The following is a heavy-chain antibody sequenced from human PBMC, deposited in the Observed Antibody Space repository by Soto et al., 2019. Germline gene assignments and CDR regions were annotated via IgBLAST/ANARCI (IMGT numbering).Heavy chain of an antibody. D-gene: IGHD3-3*01. CDR3: AKATIRFSDTYGMDV. CDR2: ISGSGAST. J-gene: IGHJ6*02. V-gene: IGHV3-23*01. Sequence: EVQLLESGGGLAQPGGSLRLSCAASGFTFSSYAMSWVRQGPGKGLEWVSAISGSGASTFYTDSVKGRFTVSRDNSKNTLYLQMNSLRAEDTAVYYCAKATIRFSDTYGMDVWCQGTTVAVSS. CDR1: GFTFSSYA.